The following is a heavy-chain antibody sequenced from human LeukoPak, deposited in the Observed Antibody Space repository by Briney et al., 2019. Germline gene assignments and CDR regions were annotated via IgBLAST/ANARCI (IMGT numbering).Heavy chain of an antibody. V-gene: IGHV1-69*02. J-gene: IGHJ5*02. CDR1: GCTFSSYT. D-gene: IGHD1/OR15-1a*01. CDR2: IIAILCIG. CDR3: ARQEQKGYWFDP. Sequence: SVTVSCMASGCTFSSYTISWVRQAPGQGLEWMGMIIAILCIGNYAQKFQVRVTVTADKSPSTAYMEQSSLRSEDTAVYYCARQEQKGYWFDPWGQGTLVTVSS.